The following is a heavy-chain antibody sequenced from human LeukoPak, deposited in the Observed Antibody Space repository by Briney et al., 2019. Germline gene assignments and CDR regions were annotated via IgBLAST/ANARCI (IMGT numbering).Heavy chain of an antibody. CDR1: GASFSSSTYY. D-gene: IGHD6-13*01. CDR3: ARHAGGIAAAGTRPFDY. V-gene: IGHV4-39*01. Sequence: SETLSLTCTVSGASFSSSTYYWGWIRQPPGKGLEWIGSICYSGSTYYNPSLKSRVTMSVDTSKNQFSLKLSSVTAADTAVYYCARHAGGIAAAGTRPFDYWGQGTLVTVSS. CDR2: ICYSGST. J-gene: IGHJ4*02.